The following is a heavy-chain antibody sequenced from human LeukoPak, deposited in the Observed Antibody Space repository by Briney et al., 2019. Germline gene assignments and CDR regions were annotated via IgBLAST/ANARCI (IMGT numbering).Heavy chain of an antibody. CDR1: GFTFSRYP. D-gene: IGHD3/OR15-3a*01. J-gene: IGHJ4*02. Sequence: PGGSLRLSCAASGFTFSRYPMHWVRQAPGKRLEYVSAISSNGGSTYYANSLKGRFTISRDNSKNTLYLHMGSLRAEDMALYYCAGYDFWRGNFPHDYWGQGTLVTVPA. CDR2: ISSNGGST. V-gene: IGHV3-64*01. CDR3: AGYDFWRGNFPHDY.